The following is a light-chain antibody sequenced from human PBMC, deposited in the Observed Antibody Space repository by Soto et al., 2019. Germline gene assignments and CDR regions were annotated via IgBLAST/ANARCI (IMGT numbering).Light chain of an antibody. CDR2: DAS. CDR1: QSIDSW. V-gene: IGKV1-5*01. CDR3: QHYNSYSEA. Sequence: DIQMTPTPSTLSASLGDRVPLTFRASQSIDSWLAWYQQKPGKAPQALIYDASSLKSGVPSRFSGNGSGTEFTLTISSLQPDDFATYYCQHYNSYSEAFGQGTKVDIK. J-gene: IGKJ1*01.